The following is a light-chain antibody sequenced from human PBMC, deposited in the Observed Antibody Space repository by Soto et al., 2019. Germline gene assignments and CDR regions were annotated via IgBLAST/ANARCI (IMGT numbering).Light chain of an antibody. Sequence: VLTRSPGTLCLSPGERVPLSCMASQSHTRNLAWYQQKPGQSPRLLIYEASNRATGVPARFSGSGSGTDFTLTISSLEPEDLAVYYCQQRSNWRGTFGQGTKVDIK. V-gene: IGKV3-11*01. CDR1: QSHTRN. CDR3: QQRSNWRGT. J-gene: IGKJ1*01. CDR2: EAS.